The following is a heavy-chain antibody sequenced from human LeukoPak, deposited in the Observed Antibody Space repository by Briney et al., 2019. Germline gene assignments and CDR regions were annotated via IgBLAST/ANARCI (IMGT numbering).Heavy chain of an antibody. CDR3: WSRMVIFGVVDIGY. Sequence: VKPSETLSLTCTVSGGSISSSSYYWGWIRQPPGKGLEWIGSIYYSGSTYYNPSLKSRVTISVDTSKNQFSLKLSSVTAADTAVYYCWSRMVIFGVVDIGYWGQGTLVTVSS. D-gene: IGHD3-3*01. CDR1: GGSISSSSYY. J-gene: IGHJ4*02. V-gene: IGHV4-39*07. CDR2: IYYSGST.